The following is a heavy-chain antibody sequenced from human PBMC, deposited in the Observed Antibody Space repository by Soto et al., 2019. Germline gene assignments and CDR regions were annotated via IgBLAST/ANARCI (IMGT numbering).Heavy chain of an antibody. CDR3: ARVFIGQLLSGYYFDY. Sequence: PSETLSLTCAVSGGSISSGGYSWSWIRQPPGKGLEWIGYIYHSGSTYYNPSLKSRVTISVDTSKNQFSLKLTSVTAADTAVYYCARVFIGQLLSGYYFDYWGQGTLVTVSS. J-gene: IGHJ4*02. CDR1: GGSISSGGYS. V-gene: IGHV4-30-2*05. CDR2: IYHSGST. D-gene: IGHD2-2*01.